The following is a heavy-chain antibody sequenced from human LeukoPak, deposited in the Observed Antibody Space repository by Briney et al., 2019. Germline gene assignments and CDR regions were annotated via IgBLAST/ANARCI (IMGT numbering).Heavy chain of an antibody. D-gene: IGHD6-19*01. CDR2: IYTSGST. V-gene: IGHV4-4*07. CDR3: ARVGDSSGWFDAFDI. J-gene: IGHJ3*02. CDR1: GGSISSYY. Sequence: SETLSLTCTVSGGSISSYYWSWIRQPAGKGLEWIGRIYTSGSTNYNPSLKSRVTISVDTSKNQFSLKLSSVTAADTAVYYCARVGDSSGWFDAFDIWGQGTMVTVSS.